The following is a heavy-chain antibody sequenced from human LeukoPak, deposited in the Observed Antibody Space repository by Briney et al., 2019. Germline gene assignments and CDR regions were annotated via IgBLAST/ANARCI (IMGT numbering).Heavy chain of an antibody. CDR2: INPNSGGT. CDR1: GYTFTGYY. V-gene: IGHV1-2*02. J-gene: IGHJ4*02. Sequence: GASVKVSCKASGYTFTGYYMHWVRQAPGQGLEWMGWINPNSGGTNYAQKFQGRVTMTRDTSISTAYMELSRLRSDDTAVYYCARVAIQLWLTPFDYWGQGTLVTVSS. CDR3: ARVAIQLWLTPFDY. D-gene: IGHD5-18*01.